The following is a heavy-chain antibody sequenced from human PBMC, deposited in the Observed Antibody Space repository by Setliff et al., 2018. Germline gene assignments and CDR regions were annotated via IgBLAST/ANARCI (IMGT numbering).Heavy chain of an antibody. CDR2: MNPNSGNT. V-gene: IGHV1-8*02. CDR3: ARAQSWSGGPYYFDN. J-gene: IGHJ4*02. CDR1: GYTFTSYD. D-gene: IGHD3-3*01. Sequence: ASVKVSCKASGYTFTSYDINWVRQATGQGLEWMGWMNPNSGNTGYAQKFQGRVTVTRNTSISTAYMDLSSLRFEDTAVYYCARAQSWSGGPYYFDNWGQGTLVTRLL.